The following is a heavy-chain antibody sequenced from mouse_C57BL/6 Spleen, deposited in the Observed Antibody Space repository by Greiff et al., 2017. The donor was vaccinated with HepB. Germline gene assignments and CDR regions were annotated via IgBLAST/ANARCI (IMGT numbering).Heavy chain of an antibody. J-gene: IGHJ2*01. CDR1: GYSITSGYY. CDR2: ISYDGSN. D-gene: IGHD1-1*02. Sequence: VQLKESGPGLVKPSQSLSLTCSVTGYSITSGYYWNWIRQFPGNKLEWMGYISYDGSNNYNPSLKNRISITRDTSKNQFFLKLNSVTTEDTATYYCAKGGLWYFDYWGQGTTLTVSS. V-gene: IGHV3-6*01. CDR3: AKGGLWYFDY.